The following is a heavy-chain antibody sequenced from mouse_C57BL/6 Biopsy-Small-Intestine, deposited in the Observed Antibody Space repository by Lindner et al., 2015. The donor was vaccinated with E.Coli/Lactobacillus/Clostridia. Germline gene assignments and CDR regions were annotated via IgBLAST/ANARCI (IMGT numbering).Heavy chain of an antibody. J-gene: IGHJ2*01. Sequence: VQLQESGPELVKPGASVKMSCKASGYTFTDQAIHWVKQRPEQGLEWIGYISPGNDDIKYNEKFKGKATLTADKSSSTAYMQLNSLTSEDSAVFFCGWFPFDYWGQGTTLIVSS. V-gene: IGHV1S53*03. CDR1: GYTFTDQA. CDR3: GWFPFDY. CDR2: ISPGNDDI. D-gene: IGHD2-3*01.